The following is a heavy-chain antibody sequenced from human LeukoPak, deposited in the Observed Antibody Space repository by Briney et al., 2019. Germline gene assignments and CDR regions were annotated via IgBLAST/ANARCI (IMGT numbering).Heavy chain of an antibody. CDR1: GGSISSYY. J-gene: IGHJ4*02. D-gene: IGHD2-8*01. CDR2: IYYTGST. V-gene: IGHV4-59*01. Sequence: SETLFLTCTVSGGSISSYYWSWIRQSPGKGLEWIGYIYYTGSTNYNPSLKSRVTISVDMSKNQVSLKLSSVTAADTAVYYCASSRGGSMVHYFDYWGQGTLVTVSS. CDR3: ASSRGGSMVHYFDY.